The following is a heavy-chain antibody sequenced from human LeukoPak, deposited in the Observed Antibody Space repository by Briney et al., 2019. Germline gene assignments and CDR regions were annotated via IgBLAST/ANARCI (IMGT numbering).Heavy chain of an antibody. V-gene: IGHV4-39*01. J-gene: IGHJ4*02. CDR3: ARHQYSTARFDY. CDR1: GDSISSSSYY. D-gene: IGHD4-11*01. Sequence: SETLSLTCTVSGDSISSSSYYWGWIRQPPGEGLEWIGSIYYNGNTCCNPSLESRVTISVDTSKNQFSLKLSSVTAADTAVYYCARHQYSTARFDYWGQGTLVTVSS. CDR2: IYYNGNT.